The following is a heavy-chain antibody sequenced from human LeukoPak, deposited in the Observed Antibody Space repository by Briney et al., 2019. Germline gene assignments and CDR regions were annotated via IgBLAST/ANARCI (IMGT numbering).Heavy chain of an antibody. J-gene: IGHJ4*02. D-gene: IGHD4-17*01. CDR2: ISGGSTTI. V-gene: IGHV3-48*04. CDR1: GFSFSSFT. CDR3: AKDVKHDYGDLFDY. Sequence: PGGSLRLSCGASGFSFSSFTMNWVRQTPGKGLELVAYISGGSTTIHYADSVKGRFTISRDNAKNTLYLQMNSLRAEDTAVYYCAKDVKHDYGDLFDYWGQGTLVTVSS.